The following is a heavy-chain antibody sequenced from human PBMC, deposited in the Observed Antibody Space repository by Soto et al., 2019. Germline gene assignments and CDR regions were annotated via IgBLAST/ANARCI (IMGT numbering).Heavy chain of an antibody. D-gene: IGHD3-10*01. J-gene: IGHJ3*01. V-gene: IGHV4-31*02. CDR1: GGSISSGGYY. CDR3: ARVGYRPNYYGSARDAFDL. Sequence: QVQLQESGPGLVKPSQTLSLTCTVSGGSISSGGYYWSWIRQHPGKGLEWIGYIFYSGSTYYNPSLMSRITISVDTSMNQFSLKLSSVTAADTAVYYCARVGYRPNYYGSARDAFDLWGQGTMVTVSS. CDR2: IFYSGST.